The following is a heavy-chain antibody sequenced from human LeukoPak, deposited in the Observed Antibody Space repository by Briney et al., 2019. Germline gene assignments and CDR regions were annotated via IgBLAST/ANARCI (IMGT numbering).Heavy chain of an antibody. D-gene: IGHD6-13*01. J-gene: IGHJ4*02. Sequence: ASVKVSCKASGYAFTDYYMHWVRQAPGQGLEWMGWINPNSGGTNYAQKFQGRVTMTRDTSISTAYMELRSLRSDDTAVYYCASTSGTPGITATGFDYWGQGTLVTVSS. CDR3: ASTSGTPGITATGFDY. CDR1: GYAFTDYY. V-gene: IGHV1-2*02. CDR2: INPNSGGT.